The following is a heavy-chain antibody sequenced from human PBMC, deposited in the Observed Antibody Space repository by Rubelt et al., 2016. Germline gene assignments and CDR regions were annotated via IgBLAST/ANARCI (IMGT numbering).Heavy chain of an antibody. Sequence: QVQLVQSGAEVKKPGASVKVSCKASGYTFTSYYMHWVRQAPGQGLEWMGIINPNSGGTNYANKFQCRVTMTRDTSITTAYMELSRLRSDDTAVFYCARESSSGWYIDYWGQGTLVTVSS. D-gene: IGHD6-19*01. CDR2: INPNSGGT. V-gene: IGHV1-2*07. CDR3: ARESSSGWYIDY. CDR1: GYTFTSYY. J-gene: IGHJ4*02.